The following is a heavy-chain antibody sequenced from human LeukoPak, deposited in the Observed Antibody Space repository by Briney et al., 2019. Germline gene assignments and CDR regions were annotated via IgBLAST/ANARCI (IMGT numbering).Heavy chain of an antibody. Sequence: PGGSLGLSCAASGFTVSSNYMSWVRQAPGKGLEWVSAISGSGGSTYYADSVKGRFTISRDNSKNTLYLQMNSLRAEDTAVYYCAKGGGWSPAVLFDYWGQGTLVTVSS. J-gene: IGHJ4*02. CDR3: AKGGGWSPAVLFDY. CDR1: GFTVSSNY. CDR2: ISGSGGST. V-gene: IGHV3-23*01. D-gene: IGHD6-19*01.